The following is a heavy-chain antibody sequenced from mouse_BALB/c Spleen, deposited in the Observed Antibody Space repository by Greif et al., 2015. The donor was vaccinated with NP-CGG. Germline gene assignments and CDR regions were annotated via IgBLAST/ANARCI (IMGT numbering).Heavy chain of an antibody. J-gene: IGHJ2*01. V-gene: IGHV5-17*02. CDR3: ARGVYGNSRNYFDY. D-gene: IGHD2-1*01. Sequence: EVEVVESGGGLVQPGGSRKLSCAASGFTFSSFGMHWVRQAPEKGLEWVAYISSGSSTIYYADTVKGRFTISRDNPKNTLFLQMTSLRSEDTAMYYCARGVYGNSRNYFDYWGQGTTLTVSS. CDR1: GFTFSSFG. CDR2: ISSGSSTI.